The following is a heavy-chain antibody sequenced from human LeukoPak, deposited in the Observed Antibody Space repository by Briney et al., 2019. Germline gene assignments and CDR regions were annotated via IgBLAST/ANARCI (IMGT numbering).Heavy chain of an antibody. V-gene: IGHV3-23*01. CDR3: AKDSTYYDILTGYSPFDY. CDR1: GFTFSSYA. CDR2: ISGSGGST. J-gene: IGHJ4*02. D-gene: IGHD3-9*01. Sequence: GGALRLSCAASGFTFSSYAMSWVRQAPGKGLEWVSAISGSGGSTYYADSVKGRFTISRDNSKNTLYLQMNSLRAEDTAVYYCAKDSTYYDILTGYSPFDYWGQGTLVTVSS.